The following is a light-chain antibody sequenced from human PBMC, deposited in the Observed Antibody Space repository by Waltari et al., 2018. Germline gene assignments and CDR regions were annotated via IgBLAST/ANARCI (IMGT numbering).Light chain of an antibody. CDR1: QSLFDSSRDRDY. Sequence: DIVMTQSPDSLAVSLGERATINCKSSQSLFDSSRDRDYLAWYQQKPGHPPRLLIYWESTRESGVPDRFSGSGSATDFSLTISTLQAEDVAIYYCHQYYNVPQTFGQGTKVQIK. V-gene: IGKV4-1*01. J-gene: IGKJ1*01. CDR3: HQYYNVPQT. CDR2: WES.